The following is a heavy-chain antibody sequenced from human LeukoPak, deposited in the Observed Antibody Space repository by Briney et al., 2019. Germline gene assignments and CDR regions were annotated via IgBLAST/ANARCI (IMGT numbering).Heavy chain of an antibody. D-gene: IGHD1-26*01. V-gene: IGHV3-23*01. J-gene: IGHJ6*03. CDR1: GFTFSSYG. CDR3: AKEGDSGSYYYYYYMDV. Sequence: GGTLRLSCAASGFTFSSYGMSWVRQAPGEGLEWVSAISGSGGSTYYADSVKGRFTISRDNSKNTLYLQMNSLRAEDTAVYYCAKEGDSGSYYYYYYMDVWGKGTTVTIPS. CDR2: ISGSGGST.